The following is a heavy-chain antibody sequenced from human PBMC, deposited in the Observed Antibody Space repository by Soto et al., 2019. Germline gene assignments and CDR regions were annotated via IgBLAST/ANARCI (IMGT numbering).Heavy chain of an antibody. Sequence: SETLSLTCSVPGGSINSYYWSWFRQPPGKGLEWIGYIFYSRSTNYYPSIQSRVTISADTSKKQVSLKISSVTAADTAVYYCARGGSAVVPVATAWAFEYWGQGILVTVS. D-gene: IGHD3-22*01. CDR2: IFYSRST. CDR1: GGSINSYY. V-gene: IGHV4-59*01. J-gene: IGHJ4*02. CDR3: ARGGSAVVPVATAWAFEY.